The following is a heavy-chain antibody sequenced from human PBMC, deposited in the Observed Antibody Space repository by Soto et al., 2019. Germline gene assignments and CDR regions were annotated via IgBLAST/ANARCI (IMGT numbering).Heavy chain of an antibody. CDR1: GYTFTSYA. V-gene: IGHV1-3*01. CDR2: INAGNGNK. CDR3: ARGLIYDSSGYYFDY. D-gene: IGHD3-22*01. J-gene: IGHJ4*02. Sequence: GASVKVSCKASGYTFTSYAMHWVRQAPGQRLEWKGWINAGNGNKKYSQKFQGRVTITRDTSTSTVYMELSSLRSEDTAVYYCARGLIYDSSGYYFDYWGQGTLVTVSS.